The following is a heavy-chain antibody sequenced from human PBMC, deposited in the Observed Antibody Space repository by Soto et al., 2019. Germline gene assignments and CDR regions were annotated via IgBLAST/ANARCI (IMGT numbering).Heavy chain of an antibody. CDR3: ARHFEWLLCDY. CDR1: GGSISSSSYY. J-gene: IGHJ4*02. D-gene: IGHD3-3*01. CDR2: IYYSGSN. V-gene: IGHV4-39*01. Sequence: QLQLQESGPGLVKPSETMSLTCTVSGGSISSSSYYWGWIPQPPGKGLEWIGSIYYSGSNYNNPSLKSRLTISVETSKNLFSLKLSSVTAADTAVYYCARHFEWLLCDYWGQGTLVTFSS.